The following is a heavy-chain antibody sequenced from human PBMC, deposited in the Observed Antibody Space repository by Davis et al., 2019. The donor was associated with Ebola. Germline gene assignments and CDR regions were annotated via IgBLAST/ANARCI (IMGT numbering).Heavy chain of an antibody. J-gene: IGHJ4*02. V-gene: IGHV3-23*01. CDR1: GFTFSSYA. CDR2: ISGSGGST. CDR3: AKDPRTTRLGAIFDY. D-gene: IGHD1-26*01. Sequence: GESLKISCAASGFTFSSYAMSWVRQAPGKGLEWVSAISGSGGSTYYADSVKGRFTISRDNCKNTLSLQMNSLRAEDTAVYYCAKDPRTTRLGAIFDYWGQGTLVTVSS.